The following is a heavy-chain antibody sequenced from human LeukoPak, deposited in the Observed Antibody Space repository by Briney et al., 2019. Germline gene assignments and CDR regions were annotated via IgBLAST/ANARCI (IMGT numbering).Heavy chain of an antibody. J-gene: IGHJ3*02. CDR2: ITAYEGNT. CDR3: ARDPYYYDSSGYSHLYAFDI. Sequence: GASVKVSCKASGHTFSTYGISWVRQAPGQGLEWVGWITAYEGNTNYAQKFQGRVIMTTDTSTSTAYMELRSLRSDDTAVYYCARDPYYYDSSGYSHLYAFDIWGQGTMVTVSS. CDR1: GHTFSTYG. V-gene: IGHV1-18*01. D-gene: IGHD3-22*01.